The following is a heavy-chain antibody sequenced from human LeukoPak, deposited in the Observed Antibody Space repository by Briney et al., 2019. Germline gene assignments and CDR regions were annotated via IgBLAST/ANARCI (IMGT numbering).Heavy chain of an antibody. J-gene: IGHJ5*02. CDR1: GYTFTSYY. D-gene: IGHD3-16*01. CDR2: INPSGGST. V-gene: IGHV1-46*01. Sequence: ASVKVSCKASGYTFTSYYMHWVRQAPGQGLEWMGIINPSGGSTGYAQKFQGRVTMTRDTSTSTVYMELSSLRSEDTAVYYCARETLHNWFDPWGQGTLVTVSS. CDR3: ARETLHNWFDP.